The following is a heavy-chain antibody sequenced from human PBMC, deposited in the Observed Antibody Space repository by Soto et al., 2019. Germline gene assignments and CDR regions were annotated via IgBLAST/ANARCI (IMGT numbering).Heavy chain of an antibody. Sequence: PVGSLRLSCAASGFPFSSYAMNWVRQTPDKGLEWLSYISDSGSTIHYADSVKGRFTISRDNAKNSLYLQMNSLRADDTAVYYCTRDGSWGQGTLVTVSS. CDR1: GFPFSSYA. J-gene: IGHJ5*02. CDR3: TRDGS. V-gene: IGHV3-48*01. CDR2: ISDSGSTI. D-gene: IGHD5-12*01.